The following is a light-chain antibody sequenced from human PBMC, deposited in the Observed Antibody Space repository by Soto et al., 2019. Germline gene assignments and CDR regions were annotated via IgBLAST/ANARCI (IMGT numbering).Light chain of an antibody. CDR2: SNN. J-gene: IGLJ7*01. CDR3: ASWDDSLSETV. Sequence: QSVLTQPPSLSGTPGQRVTISCSGSNFNVKNNYVYWYQQFAGTAPTLLIYSNNRRPSGVPGRFSGSKSGSSASLAISGLRPEDEADYYCASWDDSLSETVFGGGTQLTVL. CDR1: NFNVKNNY. V-gene: IGLV1-47*01.